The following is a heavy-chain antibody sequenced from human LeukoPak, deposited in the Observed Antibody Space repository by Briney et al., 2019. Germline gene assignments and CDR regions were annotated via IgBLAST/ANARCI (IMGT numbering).Heavy chain of an antibody. J-gene: IGHJ3*02. CDR3: ARLLDNDSSGDPDTFDM. CDR2: LFCSGRT. D-gene: IGHD3-22*01. V-gene: IGHV4-59*11. CDR1: GGSISSHY. Sequence: PSETLSLTCTVSGGSISSHYWSWIRQPPGKGLEWIGFLFCSGRTKYNPSLQSRVTISVDTSENNFSLKLTSVTAADTAVYYCARLLDNDSSGDPDTFDMWGQGTVVTVSS.